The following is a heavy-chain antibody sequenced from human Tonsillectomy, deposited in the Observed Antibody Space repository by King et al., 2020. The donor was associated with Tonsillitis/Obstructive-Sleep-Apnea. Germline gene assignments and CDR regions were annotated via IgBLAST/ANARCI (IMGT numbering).Heavy chain of an antibody. CDR1: GLIFSSHG. D-gene: IGHD3-10*01. J-gene: IGHJ4*02. CDR2: IWESGLVK. V-gene: IGHV3-33*01. CDR3: TRDRGKDFFDY. Sequence: QLVQSGGGVVQPGRSLRLSCAASGLIFSSHGFHWVRQIPGKGLEWVAVIWESGLVKNYADSVKGRFTVSRDNSKNTLYLQMNSMTAEDSAVYYCTRDRGKDFFDYWGQGTLVTVSS.